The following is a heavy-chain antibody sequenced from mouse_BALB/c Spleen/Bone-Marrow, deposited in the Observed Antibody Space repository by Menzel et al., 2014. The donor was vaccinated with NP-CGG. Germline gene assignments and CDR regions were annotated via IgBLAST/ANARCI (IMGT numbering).Heavy chain of an antibody. CDR1: GYTFTNYW. Sequence: VKLMESGAEVVKPGASVKVSCKASGYTFTNYWMQWVKQRPGQGLEWIGEIEPSDSYTNYNQDFKGKATLTVDKSSSTAYVKLSRQTSKDSAVYYYARGRTKVDSDFWGQGTSLTVSS. CDR3: ARGRTKVDSDF. D-gene: IGHD1-1*01. CDR2: IEPSDSYT. J-gene: IGHJ2*02. V-gene: IGHV1-69*02.